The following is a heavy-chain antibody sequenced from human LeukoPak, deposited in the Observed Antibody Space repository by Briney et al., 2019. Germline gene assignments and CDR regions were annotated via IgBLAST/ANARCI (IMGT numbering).Heavy chain of an antibody. CDR2: IFTSGST. D-gene: IGHD4-11*01. CDR3: ARGSNYVGFDY. V-gene: IGHV4-4*07. J-gene: IGHJ4*02. Sequence: SETLSLTCTVSGVSISSYYWNWIRQPAGKGLEWIGRIFTSGSTNYNPSLKSRVTMSVDTSKNQFSLKLSSVTAADTAVYYCARGSNYVGFDYWGQGTLVTVSS. CDR1: GVSISSYY.